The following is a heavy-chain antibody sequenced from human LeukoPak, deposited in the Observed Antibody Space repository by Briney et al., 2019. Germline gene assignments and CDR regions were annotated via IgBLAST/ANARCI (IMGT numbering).Heavy chain of an antibody. V-gene: IGHV1-69*05. CDR3: ARGGTDYGNWFDP. J-gene: IGHJ5*02. CDR1: GGTFSSYA. D-gene: IGHD4-17*01. Sequence: ASVKVSCKASGGTFSSYAISWVRQAPGQGLEWRGGIIPIFGTANYAQKFQGRVTITTDESTSTAYMELSSLRSEDTAVYYCARGGTDYGNWFDPWGQGTLVTVSS. CDR2: IIPIFGTA.